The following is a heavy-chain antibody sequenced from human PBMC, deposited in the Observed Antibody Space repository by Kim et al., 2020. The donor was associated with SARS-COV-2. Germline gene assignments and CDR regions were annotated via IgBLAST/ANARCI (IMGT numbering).Heavy chain of an antibody. CDR1: GYTFTSYG. V-gene: IGHV1-18*04. CDR3: ALSQMVRGVINAFDI. Sequence: ASVKVSCKASGYTFTSYGISWVRQAPGQGLEWMGWISAYNGNTNYAQKLQGRVTMTTDTSTSTAYMELRSLRSDDTAVYYCALSQMVRGVINAFDIWGQGTMVTVSS. CDR2: ISAYNGNT. J-gene: IGHJ3*02. D-gene: IGHD3-10*01.